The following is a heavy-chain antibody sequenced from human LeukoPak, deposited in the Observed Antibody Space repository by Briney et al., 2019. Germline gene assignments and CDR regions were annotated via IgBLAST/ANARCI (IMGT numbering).Heavy chain of an antibody. D-gene: IGHD3-10*01. J-gene: IGHJ4*02. V-gene: IGHV3-23*01. CDR2: ISGSGGST. CDR1: GFTFSSYA. CDR3: AKVGDYYGSGTQRH. Sequence: PGGSLRLSCAASGFTFSSYAMSWVRQAPGKGLEWVSAISGSGGSTYYADSVKGRFTISGDNSKNTLYLQMNSLRAEDTAVYYCAKVGDYYGSGTQRHWGQGTLVTVSS.